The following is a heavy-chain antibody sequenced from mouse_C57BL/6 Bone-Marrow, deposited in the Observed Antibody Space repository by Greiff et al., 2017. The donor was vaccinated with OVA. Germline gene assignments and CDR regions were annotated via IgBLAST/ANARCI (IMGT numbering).Heavy chain of an antibody. CDR2: IWSGGST. CDR3: AISTMITTIYYYAMDY. J-gene: IGHJ4*01. CDR1: GFSLTSYG. Sequence: QVQLQQSGPGLVQPSQSLSITCTVSGFSLTSYGVHWVRQSPGKGLEWLGVIWSGGSTDYNAAFISRLSISKDNSKSQVFFKMNSLQADDTAIYYCAISTMITTIYYYAMDYWGQGTSVTVSS. D-gene: IGHD2-4*01. V-gene: IGHV2-2*01.